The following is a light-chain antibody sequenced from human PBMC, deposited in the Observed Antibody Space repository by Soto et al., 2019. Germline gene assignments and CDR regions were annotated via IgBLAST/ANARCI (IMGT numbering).Light chain of an antibody. Sequence: EIVLTQSPGTLSLSPGERATLSCRASQSVSSTYVGWYQQKPGQTPRLLIYGASIRATGIPDRFSGGGSGTDFTLTISGREPEDLAVYYWQQYGAAPLTFGGGTKVELK. J-gene: IGKJ4*01. CDR2: GAS. CDR1: QSVSSTY. CDR3: QQYGAAPLT. V-gene: IGKV3-20*01.